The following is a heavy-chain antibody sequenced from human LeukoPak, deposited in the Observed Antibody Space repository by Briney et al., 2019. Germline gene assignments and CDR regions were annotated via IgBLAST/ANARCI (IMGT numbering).Heavy chain of an antibody. J-gene: IGHJ6*03. V-gene: IGHV1-18*01. CDR1: GYTFTSYG. CDR2: ISAYNGNT. Sequence: ASVKVSCKASGYTFTSYGISWVRQAPGQGLEWMGWISAYNGNTNYAQKLQGRVTMTTDTSTSTAYMELRSLRSDDTAVYYCARGGGVYCSSTSCYYYYYYMDVWGKGTTVTVSS. CDR3: ARGGGVYCSSTSCYYYYYYMDV. D-gene: IGHD2-2*01.